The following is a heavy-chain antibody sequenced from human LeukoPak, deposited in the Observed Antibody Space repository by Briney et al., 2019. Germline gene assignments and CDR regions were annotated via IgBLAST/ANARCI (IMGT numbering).Heavy chain of an antibody. D-gene: IGHD3-3*01. J-gene: IGHJ5*02. CDR3: ARALDPPSIFGVAPGWFDP. Sequence: GGSLRLSCAASGFTVSSNYMSWVRQAPGKRLEWVSVICSGGSTYYADSVKGRFTISRDNSKNTLYLQMNSLRAEDTAVYYCARALDPPSIFGVAPGWFDPWGQGTLVTVSS. V-gene: IGHV3-66*02. CDR2: ICSGGST. CDR1: GFTVSSNY.